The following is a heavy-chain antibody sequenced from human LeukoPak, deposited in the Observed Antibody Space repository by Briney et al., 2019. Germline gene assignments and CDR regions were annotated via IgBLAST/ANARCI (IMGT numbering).Heavy chain of an antibody. V-gene: IGHV3-30-3*01. J-gene: IGHJ4*02. CDR3: AKDLRWYYFDY. CDR1: GFTFSSYA. CDR2: ISYDGSNK. Sequence: GGSLRLSCAASGFTFSSYAMHWVRQAPGKGLEWVAVISYDGSNKYYADSVKGRFTISRDNSKNTLYLQMNSLRAEDTAVYYCAKDLRWYYFDYWGQGTLVTVSS. D-gene: IGHD1-14*01.